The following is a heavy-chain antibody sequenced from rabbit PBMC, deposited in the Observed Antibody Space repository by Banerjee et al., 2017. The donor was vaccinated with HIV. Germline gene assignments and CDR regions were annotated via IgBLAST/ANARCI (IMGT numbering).Heavy chain of an antibody. Sequence: QQQLVESGGDLVKPGASLTLTCTASGLDFSNNYWICWVRQAPGKGLEWIACIYTGSSGSTYYASWAKGRFTISKTSSTTVTLQMTSLTAADTAKYFCARWGSALNVYLWGQGTLVTVS. CDR3: ARWGSALNVYL. CDR1: GLDFSNNYW. CDR2: IYTGSSGST. D-gene: IGHD1-1*01. V-gene: IGHV1S45*01. J-gene: IGHJ4*01.